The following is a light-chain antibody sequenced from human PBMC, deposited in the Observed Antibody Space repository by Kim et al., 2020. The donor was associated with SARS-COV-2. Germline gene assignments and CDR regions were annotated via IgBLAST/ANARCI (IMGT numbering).Light chain of an antibody. J-gene: IGKJ4*01. CDR2: DAS. V-gene: IGKV1-5*01. Sequence: DIQMTQSPSTLSASVGDRVTITCRASQSISSWLAWYQQKPGKAPKLLIYDASSLESGVPSRFSGSGSGTEFTLTINSLQPDDFATYYCQQYNSVLTFGGGTKVDIK. CDR1: QSISSW. CDR3: QQYNSVLT.